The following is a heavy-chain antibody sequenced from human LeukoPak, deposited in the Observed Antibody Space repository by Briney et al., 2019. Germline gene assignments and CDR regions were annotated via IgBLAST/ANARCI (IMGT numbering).Heavy chain of an antibody. Sequence: GASMKVSCKASGYNFRNYGIGWVRQAPRQGLEWMGWITAGNGNTNYAQKVQGRVTMTTDTSTSTAYMELRSLRSDDTAVYFCARDSARGYSYGYNAFDIWGQGTMVTVSS. CDR1: GYNFRNYG. V-gene: IGHV1-18*01. CDR3: ARDSARGYSYGYNAFDI. D-gene: IGHD5-18*01. CDR2: ITAGNGNT. J-gene: IGHJ3*02.